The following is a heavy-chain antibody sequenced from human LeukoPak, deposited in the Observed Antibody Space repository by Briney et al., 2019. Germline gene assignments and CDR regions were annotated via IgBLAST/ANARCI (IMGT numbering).Heavy chain of an antibody. CDR1: GFLFSDHA. CDR2: ISAGGGDI. V-gene: IGHV3-23*01. J-gene: IGHJ4*02. CDR3: AYYDSSGYYYGRLRY. D-gene: IGHD3-22*01. Sequence: PGGSLRLSCAASGFLFSDHAMTWVRQTPAKGLEWVSSISAGGGDIQYADSVKGRFTISRDNSKNTLYLQMNSLRAEDTAIYFCAYYDSSGYYYGRLRYWGQGTPVTVSS.